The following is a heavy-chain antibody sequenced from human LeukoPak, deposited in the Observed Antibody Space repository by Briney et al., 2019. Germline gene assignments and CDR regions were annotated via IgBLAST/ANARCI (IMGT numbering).Heavy chain of an antibody. V-gene: IGHV3-21*01. CDR2: ISSSSSYI. D-gene: IGHD3-16*01. CDR3: AGGHGGERTL. CDR1: GFTFSSYS. Sequence: PGGSLRLSCAASGFTFSSYSMNWVRQAPGKGLEWVSSISSSSSYIYYADSLKGRFTISRDNAKNSLYLQMNSLRAEDTAVYYCAGGHGGERTLWGQGTLVTVSS. J-gene: IGHJ4*02.